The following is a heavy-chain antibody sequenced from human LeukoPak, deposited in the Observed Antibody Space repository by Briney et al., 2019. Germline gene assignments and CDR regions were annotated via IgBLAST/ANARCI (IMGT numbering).Heavy chain of an antibody. Sequence: PSETLSLTCAVYGGSFSGYYWSWVRQAPGKGLEWVSAISGSGGSTYYADSVKGRFTISRDNSKNTLYLQMNSLRAEDTAVYYCAKGALGITGIHDYWGQGTLVTVSS. D-gene: IGHD1-20*01. J-gene: IGHJ4*02. V-gene: IGHV3-23*01. CDR3: AKGALGITGIHDY. CDR2: ISGSGGST. CDR1: GGSFSGYY.